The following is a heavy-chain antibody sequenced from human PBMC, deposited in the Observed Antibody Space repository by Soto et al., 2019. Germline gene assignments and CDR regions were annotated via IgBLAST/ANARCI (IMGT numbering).Heavy chain of an antibody. CDR3: ASAPGWYYDSSGYYDH. Sequence: GGSLRLSCAASGFTFSSYAMHWVRQAPGKGLEWVAVISYDGSNKYYADSVKGRFTISRDNSKNTLYLQMNSLRAEDTAVYYCASAPGWYYDSSGYYDHWGQGTLVTVSS. CDR2: ISYDGSNK. D-gene: IGHD3-22*01. CDR1: GFTFSSYA. V-gene: IGHV3-30-3*01. J-gene: IGHJ5*02.